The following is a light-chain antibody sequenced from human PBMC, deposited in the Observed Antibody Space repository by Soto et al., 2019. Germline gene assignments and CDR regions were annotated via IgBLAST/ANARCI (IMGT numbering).Light chain of an antibody. CDR1: SGDVGAYNY. Sequence: QSALTQPASVSGSPGQSITISCTGTSGDVGAYNYVSWYQQHPGKAPKLIIYEVSNRPSGVSNRFSGSKSGDTASLTISGLQAVDEADYYCSSFTSSSTWVFGGGTQLTVL. V-gene: IGLV2-14*01. J-gene: IGLJ3*02. CDR3: SSFTSSSTWV. CDR2: EVS.